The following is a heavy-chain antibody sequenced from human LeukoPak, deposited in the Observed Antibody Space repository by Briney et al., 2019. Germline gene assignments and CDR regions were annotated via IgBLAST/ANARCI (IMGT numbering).Heavy chain of an antibody. CDR3: ARAPTKFRRDWFDP. Sequence: PGRSLRLSCAASGFTFSSYGMHWVRQAPGKGLEWVAVISYDGSNKYYADSVKGRFTISRDNAKNSLDLQMNSLRAEDTAVYYCARAPTKFRRDWFDPWGQGTLVTVSS. J-gene: IGHJ5*02. CDR2: ISYDGSNK. D-gene: IGHD3-9*01. CDR1: GFTFSSYG. V-gene: IGHV3-30*03.